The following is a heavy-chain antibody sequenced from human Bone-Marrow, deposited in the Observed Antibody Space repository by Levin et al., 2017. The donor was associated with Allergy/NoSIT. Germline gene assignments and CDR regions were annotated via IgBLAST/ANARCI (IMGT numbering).Heavy chain of an antibody. V-gene: IGHV3-9*01. Sequence: GGSLRLSCAASGFTFDDYAMHWVRQAPGKGLEWVSGISWNSGSIGYADSVKGRFTISRDNAKNSLYLQMNSLRAEDTALYYCAKDYRPPFWAARPDGIPAPYYYGMDVWGQGTTVTVSS. J-gene: IGHJ6*02. D-gene: IGHD6-6*01. CDR2: ISWNSGSI. CDR1: GFTFDDYA. CDR3: AKDYRPPFWAARPDGIPAPYYYGMDV.